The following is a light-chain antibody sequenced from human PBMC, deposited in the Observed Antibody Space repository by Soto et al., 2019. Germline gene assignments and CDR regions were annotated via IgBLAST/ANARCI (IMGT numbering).Light chain of an antibody. CDR3: CSYAGTYWV. Sequence: QSALTQPASVSGSPGQSITISCTGTSSDIGNYNLVSWYQQHPGKAPKLMVYEVSNRPSGISNRLSGSKSDNTASLTISGLQAEDEAHYYCCSYAGTYWVFGGGTQLTVL. J-gene: IGLJ3*02. CDR2: EVS. CDR1: SSDIGNYNL. V-gene: IGLV2-23*02.